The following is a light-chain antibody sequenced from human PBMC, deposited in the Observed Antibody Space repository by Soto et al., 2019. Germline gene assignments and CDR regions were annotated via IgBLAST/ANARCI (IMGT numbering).Light chain of an antibody. CDR3: QQYGSSPRT. J-gene: IGKJ1*01. Sequence: EIVLTQSPGTLSLSPGERVTLSCRASQSVSASSLAWYQQKPGQAPRVVIFGASSRATGIPDRFSGSGSGTDFTLTISRLEPEDFAVYYCQQYGSSPRTFGQGTKVEI. CDR2: GAS. V-gene: IGKV3-20*01. CDR1: QSVSASS.